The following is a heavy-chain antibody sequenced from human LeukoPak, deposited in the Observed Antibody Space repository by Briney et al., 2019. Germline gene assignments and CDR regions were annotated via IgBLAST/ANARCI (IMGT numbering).Heavy chain of an antibody. Sequence: SKTLSLTCSVSGGSISSYYWSWIRQPPGKGLEWIGYIYHSGSTYYNPSLKSRVTISVDRSKNQFSLKLSSVTAADTAVYYCARDQTLDVWGQGTTVTVSS. J-gene: IGHJ6*02. V-gene: IGHV4-59*12. CDR1: GGSISSYY. CDR2: IYHSGST. CDR3: ARDQTLDV.